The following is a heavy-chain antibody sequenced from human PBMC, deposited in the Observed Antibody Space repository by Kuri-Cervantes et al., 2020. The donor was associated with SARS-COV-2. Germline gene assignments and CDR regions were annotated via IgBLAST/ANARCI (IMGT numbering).Heavy chain of an antibody. D-gene: IGHD6-13*01. J-gene: IGHJ3*02. Sequence: GESLKISCAASGFTFSSYSMNWVRQAPGKGLEWVSSISSSSSYIYYADSVKGRLTISRDNAKNSLYLQMNSLRAEDTAVYYCARERGSSWYSSKAFDIWGQGTMVTVSS. CDR1: GFTFSSYS. CDR2: ISSSSSYI. V-gene: IGHV3-21*01. CDR3: ARERGSSWYSSKAFDI.